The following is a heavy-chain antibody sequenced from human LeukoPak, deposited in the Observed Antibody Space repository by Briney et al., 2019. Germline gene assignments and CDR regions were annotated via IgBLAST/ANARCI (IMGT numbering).Heavy chain of an antibody. CDR3: AKGSKAVLFTRDYYMDV. V-gene: IGHV3-74*01. Sequence: GGSLRLSCAASGFTFSSHWMHWVRQAPGKGLVWVSRINSDGSSTSYADSVKGRFTISRDNSKNTLFLQMNSLRAEDTAVYYCAKGSKAVLFTRDYYMDVWGKGTTVTISS. D-gene: IGHD6-19*01. CDR1: GFTFSSHW. J-gene: IGHJ6*03. CDR2: INSDGSST.